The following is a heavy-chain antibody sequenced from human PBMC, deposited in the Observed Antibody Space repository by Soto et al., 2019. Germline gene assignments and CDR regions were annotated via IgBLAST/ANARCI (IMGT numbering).Heavy chain of an antibody. V-gene: IGHV4-30-2*01. Sequence: QLQLQESGSGLVKPSETLSLTCTVSGGSISSGGYCWSWIRQPPGKDLEWIGYMYPSGSTYYNPSLRSRVTVSVDRSKNQFSLRLSAVTAADTAVYHCATRSGSGDYFDNWGQGTLVTVSS. J-gene: IGHJ4*02. CDR3: ATRSGSGDYFDN. CDR1: GGSISSGGYC. D-gene: IGHD3-10*01. CDR2: MYPSGST.